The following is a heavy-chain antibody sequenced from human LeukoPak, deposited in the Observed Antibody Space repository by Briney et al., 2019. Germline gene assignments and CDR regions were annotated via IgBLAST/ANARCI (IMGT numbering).Heavy chain of an antibody. D-gene: IGHD3-3*01. CDR3: ARGGVITIFGVVIGGSWFDP. CDR1: GYTFTSYD. CDR2: MNPNSGNT. Sequence: GASVKVSCKASGYTFTSYDINGVRQATGQGLEWMGWMNPNSGNTGYAQKIQGRVTMTRNTSISTAYMELSSLRAEATAVDDCARGGVITIFGVVIGGSWFDPWGQGTLVTVSS. J-gene: IGHJ5*02. V-gene: IGHV1-8*01.